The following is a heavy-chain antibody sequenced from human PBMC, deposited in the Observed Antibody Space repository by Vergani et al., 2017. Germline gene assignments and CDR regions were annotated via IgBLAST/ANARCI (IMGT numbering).Heavy chain of an antibody. Sequence: QVQLVQSGAEVKKPGASVKVSCKVSGYTLTELSMHWVRQAPGKGLEWMGGFDPEDGETIYAQKFQGRVTMTEDTSTDTAYMELSSLRSEDTAVYYCAKGKFQIVGATALYWYFDLWGRGTLVTVSS. V-gene: IGHV1-24*01. CDR2: FDPEDGET. J-gene: IGHJ2*01. CDR1: GYTLTELS. D-gene: IGHD1-26*01. CDR3: AKGKFQIVGATALYWYFDL.